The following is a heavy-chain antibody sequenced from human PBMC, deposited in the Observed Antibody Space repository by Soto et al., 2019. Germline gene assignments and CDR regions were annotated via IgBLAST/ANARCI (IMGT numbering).Heavy chain of an antibody. J-gene: IGHJ4*02. CDR3: ARVESLLPINYGDHYFDY. CDR1: GGSISSSNW. Sequence: QVQLQESGPGLVKPSGTLSLTCAVSGGSISSSNWWSWVRQPPGKGLEWIGEIYHSGSTNYNPSLRNRVTISVDKSKNQFSLKLSSVTAADTAVYYCARVESLLPINYGDHYFDYWGQGTLVTVSS. V-gene: IGHV4-4*02. CDR2: IYHSGST. D-gene: IGHD4-17*01.